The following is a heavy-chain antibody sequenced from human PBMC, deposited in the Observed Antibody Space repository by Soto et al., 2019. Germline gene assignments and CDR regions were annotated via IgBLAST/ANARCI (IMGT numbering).Heavy chain of an antibody. CDR2: INPNSGGT. Sequence: ASVKVYCKASGYTFTGYYMHWVRQAPGQGLEWMGWINPNSGGTNYAQKFQGWVTMTRDTSISTAYMELSRLRSDDTAVYYCARASIVRDRYWFDPWGQGTLVTVS. J-gene: IGHJ5*02. V-gene: IGHV1-2*04. CDR1: GYTFTGYY. D-gene: IGHD2-15*01. CDR3: ARASIVRDRYWFDP.